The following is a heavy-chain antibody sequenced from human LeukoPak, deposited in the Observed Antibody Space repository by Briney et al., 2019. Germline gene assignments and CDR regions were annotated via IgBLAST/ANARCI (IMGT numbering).Heavy chain of an antibody. D-gene: IGHD4-17*01. CDR2: IWYEGSNK. CDR3: ARADYGANPYYYGMGV. V-gene: IGHV3-33*01. Sequence: GGSLRLSCAASGFTFSSYGVHWVRHAPGKGLEWVAVIWYEGSNKYYAASVKGQFTTSRDNSKNTLYLQMNSLRDEATAVYYCARADYGANPYYYGMGVWGQGTTVIVSS. J-gene: IGHJ6*02. CDR1: GFTFSSYG.